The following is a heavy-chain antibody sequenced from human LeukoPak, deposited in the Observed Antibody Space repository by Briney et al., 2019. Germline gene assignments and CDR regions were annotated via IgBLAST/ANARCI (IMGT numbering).Heavy chain of an antibody. Sequence: GGSLRLSCAASGFTFSSYWMSWVRQAPGKGLERVANIKEDGSEKYYVDSVKGRFTISRDNAKNSLYLQMNSLRAEDTAVYYCARDLTIAAAGNRRYFQHWGQGTLVTVSS. CDR3: ARDLTIAAAGNRRYFQH. D-gene: IGHD6-13*01. V-gene: IGHV3-7*01. J-gene: IGHJ1*01. CDR2: IKEDGSEK. CDR1: GFTFSSYW.